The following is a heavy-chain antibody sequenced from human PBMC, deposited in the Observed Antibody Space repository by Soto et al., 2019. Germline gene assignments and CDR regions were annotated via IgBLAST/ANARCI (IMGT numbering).Heavy chain of an antibody. V-gene: IGHV5-51*01. D-gene: IGHD2-15*01. CDR3: ARPPGSGTLFAN. CDR2: IYPGYSDI. Sequence: GESLKISCQGSGYSFADSWIGWVRQVPGRGLEWVGIIYPGYSDIRCRPSFQGRVTISADKSVNTAYLQWSSLRASDTAIYYCARPPGSGTLFANWGQGTPVTGSS. J-gene: IGHJ4*02. CDR1: GYSFADSW.